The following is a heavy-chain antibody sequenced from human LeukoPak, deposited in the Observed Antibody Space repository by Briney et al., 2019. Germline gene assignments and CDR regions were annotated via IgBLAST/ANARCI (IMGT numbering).Heavy chain of an antibody. V-gene: IGHV4-59*08. Sequence: SETLSPTCTVSGGSIRSFYWSWIRQPPGKGLEWIGYIFYSGSTNYNPSLKSRVTISVDTSKNQFSLKLSSVTAADTAVYYCARHTYNSGWLWYFDLWGRGTLVTVSS. CDR1: GGSIRSFY. CDR3: ARHTYNSGWLWYFDL. CDR2: IFYSGST. D-gene: IGHD6-19*01. J-gene: IGHJ2*01.